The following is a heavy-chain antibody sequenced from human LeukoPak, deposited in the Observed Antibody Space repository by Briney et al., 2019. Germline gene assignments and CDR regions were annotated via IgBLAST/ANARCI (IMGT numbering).Heavy chain of an antibody. CDR3: ARGGWYGDYSSEGISFDY. V-gene: IGHV3-11*01. D-gene: IGHD4-17*01. J-gene: IGHJ4*02. Sequence: GGSLRLSCAASGFTFSDYYMSWIRRAPGKGLEWVSYISSSGSTIYYADSVKGRFTISRDNAKNSLYLQMNSLRAEDTAVYYCARGGWYGDYSSEGISFDYWGQGTLVTVSS. CDR1: GFTFSDYY. CDR2: ISSSGSTI.